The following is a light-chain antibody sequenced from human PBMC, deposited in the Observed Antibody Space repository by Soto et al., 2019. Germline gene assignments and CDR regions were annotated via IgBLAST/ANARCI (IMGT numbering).Light chain of an antibody. CDR2: DVS. CDR3: SSYTSSSTLGV. V-gene: IGLV2-14*01. Sequence: QSALTQPASVSESPGQSITISCTGTSSDVGGYNYVSWYQQHPGKAPKLMIYDVSNRPSGVSNRFSGSKSGNTASLTISGLQAEDEADYYCSSYTSSSTLGVFGGGTKLTV. J-gene: IGLJ2*01. CDR1: SSDVGGYNY.